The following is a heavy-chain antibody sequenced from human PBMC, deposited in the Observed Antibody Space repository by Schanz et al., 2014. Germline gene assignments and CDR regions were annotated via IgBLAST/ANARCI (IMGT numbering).Heavy chain of an antibody. J-gene: IGHJ4*02. CDR3: AKRFHCSGSHPFDY. Sequence: EVQLVESGGGLVKPGDSLRLSCAASGFIFSNFAMEWVRQAPGKGLEWVSAISGSGAGTYYADSVKGRFTFSRDNSKNTLYLQMNSLRDDDTAVYYCAKRFHCSGSHPFDYWGQGTLVTVSS. D-gene: IGHD3-10*02. V-gene: IGHV3-23*04. CDR1: GFIFSNFA. CDR2: ISGSGAGT.